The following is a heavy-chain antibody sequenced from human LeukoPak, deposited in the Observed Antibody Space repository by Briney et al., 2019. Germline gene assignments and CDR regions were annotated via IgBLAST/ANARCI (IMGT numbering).Heavy chain of an antibody. CDR3: ARDAGYSYRYGTHFDY. CDR1: GFTFSIYC. Sequence: GGSLRLFCAASGFTFSIYCMHWVRQAPGKGLESVAVISYDGSNKYYADSVKGRFTISRDNSKNTLYLQMNSLRAEDTAVYSCARDAGYSYRYGTHFDYWRQGTLVTVS. V-gene: IGHV3-30*03. CDR2: ISYDGSNK. J-gene: IGHJ4*02. D-gene: IGHD5-18*01.